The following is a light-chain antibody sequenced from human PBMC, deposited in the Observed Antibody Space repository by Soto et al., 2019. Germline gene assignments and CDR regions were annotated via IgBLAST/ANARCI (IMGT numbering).Light chain of an antibody. CDR2: GAS. CDR3: QQYNYWAWT. J-gene: IGKJ1*01. CDR1: QSVSSN. Sequence: EIVMTQSPATLSVSPGERATLSCRASQSVSSNLAWYQQKPGQAPRLLIYGASTRAAGSSARFSGSGSGTEFTLTISSRQYEEFAVYYCQQYNYWAWTFGQGTKVEIK. V-gene: IGKV3-15*01.